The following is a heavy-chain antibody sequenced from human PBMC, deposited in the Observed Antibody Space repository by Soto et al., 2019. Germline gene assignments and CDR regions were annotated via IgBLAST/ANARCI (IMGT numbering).Heavy chain of an antibody. J-gene: IGHJ4*02. D-gene: IGHD3-22*01. V-gene: IGHV1-3*01. CDR1: GYTFTNYA. Sequence: GASVKVSCKASGYTFTNYAMHWVRQAPGQRLEWMGWINAGNGNTKYSQKFQGRVTFTRDTSATTAYMELNSLRSEDTAVYYCARGERYYYDSSGYFGFDYWGQGTLVTVSS. CDR3: ARGERYYYDSSGYFGFDY. CDR2: INAGNGNT.